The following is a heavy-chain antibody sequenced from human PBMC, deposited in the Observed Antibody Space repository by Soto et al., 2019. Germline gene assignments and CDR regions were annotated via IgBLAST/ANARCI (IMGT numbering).Heavy chain of an antibody. CDR1: GFTFSSYA. CDR3: ARTAARPVYYYYYMDV. J-gene: IGHJ6*03. CDR2: ISGSGGST. V-gene: IGHV3-23*01. D-gene: IGHD6-6*01. Sequence: EVQLLESGGGLVQPGGSLRLSCAASGFTFSSYAMSWVRQAPGKGLEWVSAISGSGGSTYYADSVKGRFTISRDNSKNTLYLQMNSLRAEDTAVYYCARTAARPVYYYYYMDVWGKGTTVTVSS.